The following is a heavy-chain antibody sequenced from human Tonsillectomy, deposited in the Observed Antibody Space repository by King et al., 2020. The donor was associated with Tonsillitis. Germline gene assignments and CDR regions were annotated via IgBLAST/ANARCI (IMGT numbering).Heavy chain of an antibody. CDR3: AKDLVMGATFY. Sequence: VQLVESGGGLVQPGGSLRLSCAASGFTFSSYGMSWVRQAPGKGLEWVSTISGSGGSTYYADSVKGRFTISRDNSKNTLFLHMNSLRAEDTAVYYCAKDLVMGATFYWGQGTLVTVSS. V-gene: IGHV3-23*04. D-gene: IGHD1-26*01. J-gene: IGHJ4*02. CDR2: ISGSGGST. CDR1: GFTFSSYG.